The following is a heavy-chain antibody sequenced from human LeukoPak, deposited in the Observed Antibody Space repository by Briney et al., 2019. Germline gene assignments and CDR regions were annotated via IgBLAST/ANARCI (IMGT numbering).Heavy chain of an antibody. CDR3: ARDSQLLSVDP. D-gene: IGHD2-2*01. CDR1: GYTFTGYY. V-gene: IGHV1-2*02. CDR2: INPNNGGT. Sequence: ASVKVPCKASGYTFTGYYMHWVRQAPGQGLEWMGWINPNNGGTNYAQKFQGRVTMTRDTSISTAYMELSRLRSDDTAVYYCARDSQLLSVDPWGQGTLVTVSS. J-gene: IGHJ5*02.